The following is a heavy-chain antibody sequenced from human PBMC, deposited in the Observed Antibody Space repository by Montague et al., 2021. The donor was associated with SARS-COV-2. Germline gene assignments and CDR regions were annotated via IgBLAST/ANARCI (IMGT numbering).Heavy chain of an antibody. D-gene: IGHD3-9*01. J-gene: IGHJ3*01. CDR1: GFTVSSNY. V-gene: IGHV3-66*01. CDR2: IYSGGST. CDR3: AEDPDQYSFLTGSYRGNYAFDF. Sequence: SLRLSCAASGFTVSSNYMSWVRQAPGKGLEWVSVIYSGGSTNYADSVKDRCIISSKTSKNTPLHLMNSMRAEDTAVYYCAEDPDQYSFLTGSYRGNYAFDFWGQGTMVTVSS.